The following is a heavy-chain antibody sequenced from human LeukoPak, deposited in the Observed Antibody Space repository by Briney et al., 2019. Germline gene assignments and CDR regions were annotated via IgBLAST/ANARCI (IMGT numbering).Heavy chain of an antibody. CDR3: ARDRRYSSSWYFWN. CDR2: IYSGGDT. D-gene: IGHD6-13*01. CDR1: GFIVSRNY. V-gene: IGHV3-53*01. J-gene: IGHJ4*02. Sequence: GGSLRLSCAVSGFIVSRNYMSWVCQAPGKGLELVSIIYSGGDTYYADSVKGRFTISRDNSNNTLYLQLNSLRAEDTGVYYCARDRRYSSSWYFWNWGQGALVTVSS.